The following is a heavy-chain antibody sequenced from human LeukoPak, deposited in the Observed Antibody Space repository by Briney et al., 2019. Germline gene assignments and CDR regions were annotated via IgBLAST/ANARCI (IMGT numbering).Heavy chain of an antibody. Sequence: SETLSLTCTVSGGSVNSGGYYWSWIRQHPGKGLEWIGHIYYSGSTYFNPSLKSRVTISVDTSKNQFSLKLSSVTAADTAVYYCARIAYGGNLFFDYWGQGTLVTVSS. CDR1: GGSVNSGGYY. CDR2: IYYSGST. V-gene: IGHV4-31*03. D-gene: IGHD4-23*01. CDR3: ARIAYGGNLFFDY. J-gene: IGHJ4*02.